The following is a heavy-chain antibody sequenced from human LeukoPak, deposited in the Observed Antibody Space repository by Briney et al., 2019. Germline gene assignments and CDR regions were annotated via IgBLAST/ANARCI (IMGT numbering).Heavy chain of an antibody. Sequence: GGSLRLSCAASGFTFSSYSMNWVRQAPGKGLEWVSSISSSSSYIYYADSVKGRFTNSRDNAKNSLYLQMNSLRAEDTAVYYCARDALSGSYSFDYWGQGTLVTVSS. J-gene: IGHJ4*02. CDR1: GFTFSSYS. CDR3: ARDALSGSYSFDY. V-gene: IGHV3-21*01. CDR2: ISSSSSYI. D-gene: IGHD1-26*01.